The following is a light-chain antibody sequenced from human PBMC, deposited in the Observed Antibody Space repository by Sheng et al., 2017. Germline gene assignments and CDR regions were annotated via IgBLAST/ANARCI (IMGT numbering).Light chain of an antibody. J-gene: IGKJ4*01. Sequence: EIVLTQSPATLSLSPGERATLSCRASQSVSSYLAWYQQKPGQAPRLLIYDASNRATGIPARFSGSGSGTDFTLTISSLEPEDFAVYYCQQRSNWPLTFGGGTEVGDQT. CDR3: QQRSNWPLT. V-gene: IGKV3-11*01. CDR2: DAS. CDR1: QSVSSY.